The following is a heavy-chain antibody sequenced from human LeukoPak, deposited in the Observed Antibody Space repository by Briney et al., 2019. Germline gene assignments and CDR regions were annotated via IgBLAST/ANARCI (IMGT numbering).Heavy chain of an antibody. CDR1: GYSISSGYY. CDR3: ASRHSSGYFFHYDY. D-gene: IGHD3-22*01. J-gene: IGHJ4*02. Sequence: SETLSLTCTVSGYSISSGYYWGWIRQPPGKGLEWIGSIYHSGSTYYNPSLKSRVTISVDTSKNQFSLKLSSVTAADTAVYYCASRHSSGYFFHYDYWGQGTLVTVSS. CDR2: IYHSGST. V-gene: IGHV4-38-2*02.